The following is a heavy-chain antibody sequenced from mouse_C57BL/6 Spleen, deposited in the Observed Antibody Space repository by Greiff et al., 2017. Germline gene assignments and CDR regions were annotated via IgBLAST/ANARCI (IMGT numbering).Heavy chain of an antibody. V-gene: IGHV1-52*01. CDR1: GYTFTSYW. J-gene: IGHJ4*01. Sequence: QVQLQQPGAELVRPGSSVKLSCKASGYTFTSYWMLWVKQRPIQGLEWIGNIDPSDSETHYNQKFKDKATLTVDKSSSTAYMQLSSLTSEDSAVYYCARRGYYAMDYWGQGTSVTVSS. CDR2: IDPSDSET. CDR3: ARRGYYAMDY.